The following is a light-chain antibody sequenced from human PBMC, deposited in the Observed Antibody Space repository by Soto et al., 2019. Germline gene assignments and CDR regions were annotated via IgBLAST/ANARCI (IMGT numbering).Light chain of an antibody. J-gene: IGLJ1*01. V-gene: IGLV1-40*01. CDR2: GNN. CDR3: SSHGGSNNFYV. Sequence: QSVLTQPPSVSGAPGQRVTISCTGSNSNIGAGYDLHWYQHLPGTAPKLLIHGNNNRPSGVPDRFSASKSGNTASLTVSGLQAEDEADYYCSSHGGSNNFYVFGTGTKLTVL. CDR1: NSNIGAGYD.